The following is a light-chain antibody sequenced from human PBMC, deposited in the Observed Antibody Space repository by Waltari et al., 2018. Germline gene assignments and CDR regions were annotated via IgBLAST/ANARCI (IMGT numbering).Light chain of an antibody. V-gene: IGLV2-23*02. J-gene: IGLJ1*01. CDR3: CSYAGLGIYV. CDR1: SSDVGNYNL. CDR2: EVT. Sequence: QSGLTQPASVSGSPGQSITISCTRTSSDVGNYNLVSWYQQYPGKAPKLMVYEVTKRTSGVSDRFSGSKSGNTASLTIYGLQSEDEADYYCCSYAGLGIYVFGTGTKVTVL.